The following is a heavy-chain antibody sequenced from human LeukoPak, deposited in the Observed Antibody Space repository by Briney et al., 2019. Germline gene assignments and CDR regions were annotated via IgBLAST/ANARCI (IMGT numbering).Heavy chain of an antibody. CDR1: GYTFTSYD. D-gene: IGHD6-13*01. CDR2: MNPNSGNT. J-gene: IGHJ6*02. CDR3: ARGSYSSSWYIFYYYGMDV. V-gene: IGHV1-8*01. Sequence: ASVKVSCKASGYTFTSYDINWVRQATGQGLEWMGWMNPNSGNTGYAQKFQGRVTMTRNTSISTAYMELSSLRSEDTAVYYCARGSYSSSWYIFYYYGMDVWGQGTTVTVSS.